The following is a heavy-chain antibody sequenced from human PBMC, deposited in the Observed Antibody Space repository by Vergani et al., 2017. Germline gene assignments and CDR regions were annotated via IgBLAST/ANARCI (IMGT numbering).Heavy chain of an antibody. CDR3: AKDRDPGAGTHLDY. CDR2: ISYDGSNK. Sequence: QVQLVESGGGVVQPGRSLRLSCAASGFTFSSYGMHWVRQAPGKGLEWVAVISYDGSNKYYADSVKGRFTISRDNSKNTLYLQMNSLRAADTAVYYCAKDRDPGAGTHLDYWGQGTLVTVSS. D-gene: IGHD6-19*01. V-gene: IGHV3-30*18. CDR1: GFTFSSYG. J-gene: IGHJ4*02.